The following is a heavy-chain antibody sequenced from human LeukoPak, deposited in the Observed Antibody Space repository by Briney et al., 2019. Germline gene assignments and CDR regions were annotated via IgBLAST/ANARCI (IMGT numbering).Heavy chain of an antibody. V-gene: IGHV1-69*06. J-gene: IGHJ5*02. CDR1: GGTFSSYA. D-gene: IGHD3-22*01. Sequence: SVKVSCKASGGTFSSYAISWVRQAPGQGLEWMGGIIPIFGTANYAQKFQGRVTITADKSTSTAYVELSSLRSEDTAVYYCARDALESYYDSSGYNWFDPWGQGTLVTVSS. CDR3: ARDALESYYDSSGYNWFDP. CDR2: IIPIFGTA.